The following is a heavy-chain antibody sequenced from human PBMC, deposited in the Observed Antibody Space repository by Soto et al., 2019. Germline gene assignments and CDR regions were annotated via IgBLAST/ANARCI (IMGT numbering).Heavy chain of an antibody. V-gene: IGHV4-34*01. J-gene: IGHJ5*02. D-gene: IGHD1-1*01. Sequence: PSETLSLTCAVYGGSFSGNYWSWIRQPPGKGLEWIGEINHSGSTNYNPSLKSRVTISVDTSKNQFSLKLSSVTAADTPVYYCARGGTSNWDDAVYWFDPWGQGTLVTVSS. CDR2: INHSGST. CDR3: ARGGTSNWDDAVYWFDP. CDR1: GGSFSGNY.